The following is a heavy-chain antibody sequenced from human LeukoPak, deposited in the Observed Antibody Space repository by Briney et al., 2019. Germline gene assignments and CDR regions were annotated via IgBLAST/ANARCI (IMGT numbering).Heavy chain of an antibody. D-gene: IGHD2-15*01. CDR2: LYYSRNT. CDR3: VRDLWGAGGTQY. CDR1: GGSISDYY. Sequence: PSETLSPTCTVSGGSISDYYWSWIRQPPGKGLEWIGYLYYSRNTNYSPSLKRRGTISADTSKTQVYLKLRSVTSADTAVYYCVRDLWGAGGTQYWGQGILVTVSS. J-gene: IGHJ4*02. V-gene: IGHV4-59*01.